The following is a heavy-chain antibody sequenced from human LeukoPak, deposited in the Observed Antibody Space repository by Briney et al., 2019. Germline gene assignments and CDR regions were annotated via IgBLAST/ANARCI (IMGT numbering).Heavy chain of an antibody. CDR2: IIPIFGTA. CDR1: GGTFSSYA. D-gene: IGHD5-18*01. V-gene: IGHV1-69*06. CDR3: ARDRERYGNYYYYYMDV. J-gene: IGHJ6*03. Sequence: GASVKVFCKASGGTFSSYAISWVRQAPGQGLEWMGGIIPIFGTANYAQKFQGRVTITADKSTSTAYMELSSLRSEDTAVYYCARDRERYGNYYYYYMDVWGKGTTVTVSS.